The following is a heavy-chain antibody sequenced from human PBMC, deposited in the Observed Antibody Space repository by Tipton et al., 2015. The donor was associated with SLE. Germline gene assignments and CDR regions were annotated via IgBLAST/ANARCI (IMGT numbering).Heavy chain of an antibody. CDR2: ISWNSGSI. J-gene: IGHJ4*02. CDR1: GFTFDDYA. V-gene: IGHV3-9*01. CDR3: ARDRDYYDSSGYYPLGY. D-gene: IGHD3-22*01. Sequence: SLRLSCAASGFTFDDYAMHWVRQAPGKGLEWVSGISWNSGSIGYADSVKGRFTISRDNSKNTLYLQMNSLTAEDTAVYYCARDRDYYDSSGYYPLGYWGQGTLVTVSS.